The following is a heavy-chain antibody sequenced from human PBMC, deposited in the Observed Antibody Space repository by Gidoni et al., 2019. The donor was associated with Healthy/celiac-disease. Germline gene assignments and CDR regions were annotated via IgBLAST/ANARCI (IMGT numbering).Heavy chain of an antibody. D-gene: IGHD2-15*01. Sequence: HWGRQAPGKGLEWVAVISYDGSNKYYADSVKGRFTISRDNSKNTLYLQMNSLRAEDTAVYYCARGWGYCSGGSCDPPDYWGQGTLVTVSS. V-gene: IGHV3-30-3*01. CDR2: ISYDGSNK. CDR3: ARGWGYCSGGSCDPPDY. J-gene: IGHJ4*02.